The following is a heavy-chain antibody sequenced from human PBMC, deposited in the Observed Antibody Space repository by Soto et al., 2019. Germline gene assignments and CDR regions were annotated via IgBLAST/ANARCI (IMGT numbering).Heavy chain of an antibody. Sequence: QVQLVQSGAEVKKPGASVKVSCKASGYTFTSYGISWVRQAPGQGLEWMGWISAYNGNTNYAQKLQGRVTMTSDTSTSTAYMELRSLRSDDTAVYYCARDRGNYDRYYYYGMDVWGQGTTVTVSS. CDR1: GYTFTSYG. V-gene: IGHV1-18*04. CDR3: ARDRGNYDRYYYYGMDV. CDR2: ISAYNGNT. J-gene: IGHJ6*02. D-gene: IGHD3-9*01.